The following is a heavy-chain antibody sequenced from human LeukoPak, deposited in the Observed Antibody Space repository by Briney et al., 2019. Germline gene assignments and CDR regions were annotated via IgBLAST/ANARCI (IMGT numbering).Heavy chain of an antibody. Sequence: GGSLRLSCLTSGFTLSTNAMSWVRQAPGKGLEWISGISGSGASTYYADSVKGRFTISRDDSRNTLYLQMNSLRGDDTAVYYCAKDQDLVGGNDYWGQGTLVTVSS. V-gene: IGHV3-23*01. CDR3: AKDQDLVGGNDY. CDR1: GFTLSTNA. D-gene: IGHD4-23*01. J-gene: IGHJ4*02. CDR2: ISGSGAST.